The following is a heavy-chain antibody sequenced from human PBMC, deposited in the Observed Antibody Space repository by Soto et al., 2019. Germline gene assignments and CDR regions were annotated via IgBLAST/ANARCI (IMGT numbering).Heavy chain of an antibody. CDR1: GYSFTSYW. V-gene: IGHV5-51*01. CDR2: IYPDDSDT. Sequence: GEALKISCKGSGYSFTSYWIGWERQMPGKGLEWMGIIYPDDSDTRYSPSFQGQVTISADKSISTAYLQWSSLKASDTAMYYCARIVGAFPGGFDYWGQGXLVTVSS. J-gene: IGHJ4*02. CDR3: ARIVGAFPGGFDY. D-gene: IGHD1-26*01.